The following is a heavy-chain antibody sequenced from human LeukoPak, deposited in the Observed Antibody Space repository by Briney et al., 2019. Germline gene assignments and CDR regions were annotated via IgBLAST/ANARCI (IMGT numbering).Heavy chain of an antibody. CDR3: ARYCSGGSCYRNWFDP. V-gene: IGHV1-46*01. CDR2: INPSGGST. J-gene: IGHJ5*02. CDR1: GYTFTDYY. D-gene: IGHD2-15*01. Sequence: GASVKVSCKASGYTFTDYYIYWVRQAPGQGLEWMGIINPSGGSTSYAQKFQGRVTMTRDMSTSTVYMELSSPRSEDTAVYYCARYCSGGSCYRNWFDPWGQGTLVTVSS.